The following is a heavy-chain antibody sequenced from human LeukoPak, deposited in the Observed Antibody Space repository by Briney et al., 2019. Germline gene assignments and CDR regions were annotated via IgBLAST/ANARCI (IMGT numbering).Heavy chain of an antibody. CDR1: GFTFSSYW. J-gene: IGHJ4*02. Sequence: GGSLRLSCAASGFTFSSYWMSWVRQAPGKGLEWVANIKQDGSEKYYVDSVKGRFTISRNNAKNSLYLQMNSLRAEDTAVYYCARDQRYCSSSSCPWEPFDYWGQGTLVTVSS. CDR3: ARDQRYCSSSSCPWEPFDY. V-gene: IGHV3-7*05. D-gene: IGHD2-2*01. CDR2: IKQDGSEK.